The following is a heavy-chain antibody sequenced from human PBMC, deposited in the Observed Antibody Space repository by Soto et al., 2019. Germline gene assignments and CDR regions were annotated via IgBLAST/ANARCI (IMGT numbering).Heavy chain of an antibody. CDR1: GFTFNTYS. Sequence: GGSXRLSCASSGFTFNTYSMSWVRQAPGQGLEWVSAISGSGFSTYYADSVKGRFSISSDSSKNTLFLQMNSLRADDTAVYFCETFNFGRHFETWGQGTMVNVSS. J-gene: IGHJ3*02. V-gene: IGHV3-23*01. CDR2: ISGSGFST. D-gene: IGHD3-3*01. CDR3: ETFNFGRHFET.